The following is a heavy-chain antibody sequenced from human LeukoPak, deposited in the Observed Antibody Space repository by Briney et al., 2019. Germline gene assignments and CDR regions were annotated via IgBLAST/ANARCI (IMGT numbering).Heavy chain of an antibody. D-gene: IGHD6-13*01. CDR2: ISPTDPDT. J-gene: IGHJ3*02. CDR3: ARYLGIAAAGTDSFDI. CDR1: GYSFTSYW. V-gene: IGHV5-51*01. Sequence: GESLKISCKDSGYSFTSYWIGWVRQMPGKGLEWMGIISPTDPDTRYSPSFQGQVTISADRSIGTAYLQWSSLKASDTAMYYCARYLGIAAAGTDSFDIWGQGTMVTVSS.